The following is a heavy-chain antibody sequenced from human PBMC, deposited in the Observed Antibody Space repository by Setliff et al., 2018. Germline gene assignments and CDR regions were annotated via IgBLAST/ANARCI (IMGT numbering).Heavy chain of an antibody. CDR3: ARDQGYCGSASCYAQLWFDP. Sequence: PSETLSLTCTVSGGSISSDYWSWIRQPPGKGLEWIGYIYSSGSTNYNPSLKSRVTISVDTSKNQLSLKRSSVTAADTAVYYCARDQGYCGSASCYAQLWFDPWGQGTLVTVSS. CDR2: IYSSGST. V-gene: IGHV4-4*08. CDR1: GGSISSDY. D-gene: IGHD2-2*01. J-gene: IGHJ5*02.